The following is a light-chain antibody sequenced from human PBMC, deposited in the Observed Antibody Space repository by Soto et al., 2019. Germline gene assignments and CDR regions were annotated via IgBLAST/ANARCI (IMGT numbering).Light chain of an antibody. CDR2: EVS. J-gene: IGLJ2*01. Sequence: QSALTQPASVSGSPGQSITISCTGSSSDVGGYNYVSWYQQHPGKAPKLMIYEVSNRPSGISNRFSGSKSGNTASLTLSGRQAEDEADYYYSSSTSSSTLLFGGGTKLTVL. CDR1: SSDVGGYNY. V-gene: IGLV2-14*01. CDR3: SSSTSSSTLL.